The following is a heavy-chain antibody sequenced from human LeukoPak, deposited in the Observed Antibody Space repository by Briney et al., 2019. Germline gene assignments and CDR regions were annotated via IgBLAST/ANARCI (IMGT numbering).Heavy chain of an antibody. CDR1: GYSISSGYY. CDR2: IYHSGST. V-gene: IGHV4-38-2*01. J-gene: IGHJ4*02. CDR3: ETTIAVADNFDY. D-gene: IGHD6-19*01. Sequence: SETLSLTCAVSGYSISSGYYWGWIRQPPGKGLEWIGSIYHSGSTYYNPSLKSRVTISVDTSKNQFSLKLSSVTAADTAVYYCETTIAVADNFDYWGQGTLVTVSS.